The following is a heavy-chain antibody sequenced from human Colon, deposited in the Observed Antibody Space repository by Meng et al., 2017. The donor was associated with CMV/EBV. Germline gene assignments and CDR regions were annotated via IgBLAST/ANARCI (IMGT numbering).Heavy chain of an antibody. J-gene: IGHJ4*02. CDR1: GFAFSSSW. V-gene: IGHV3-7*03. Sequence: GGSLRLSCAASGFAFSSSWMSWVRQAPGKGLEWVATINQDGSEEQYVEAVKGRFTISRDNAKTSLYLQMNSLKTEDTAVYYCTPSGAIVYWGQGTLVTVSS. D-gene: IGHD4/OR15-4a*01. CDR3: TPSGAIVY. CDR2: INQDGSEE.